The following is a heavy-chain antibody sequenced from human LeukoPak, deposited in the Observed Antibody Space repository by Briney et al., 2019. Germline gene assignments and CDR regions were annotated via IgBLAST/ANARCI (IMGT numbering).Heavy chain of an antibody. Sequence: ASVKVSCKASGGTFSSYAISWVRQAPGKGLEWMGGFDPEDGETIYAQKFQGRVTMTEDTSTDTAYMELSSLRSEDTAVYYCATGRRDGYKLDYWGQGTLVTVSS. J-gene: IGHJ4*02. CDR2: FDPEDGET. CDR3: ATGRRDGYKLDY. CDR1: GGTFSSYA. V-gene: IGHV1-24*01. D-gene: IGHD5-24*01.